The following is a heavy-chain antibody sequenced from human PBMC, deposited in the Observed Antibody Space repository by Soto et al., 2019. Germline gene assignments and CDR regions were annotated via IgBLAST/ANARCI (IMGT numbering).Heavy chain of an antibody. J-gene: IGHJ5*02. CDR1: GFTFDDYG. Sequence: EVQLVESGGGVVRPGGSLRLSCAASGFTFDDYGMSWVRQAPGKGLEWVAGINWNGGSTGYADSVKGRFTISRDNAKNSLYLQMNSLRAEDTALYHCARGGPYSGNWFNWFDPWGQGTLVTVSS. CDR2: INWNGGST. V-gene: IGHV3-20*01. D-gene: IGHD6-13*01. CDR3: ARGGPYSGNWFNWFDP.